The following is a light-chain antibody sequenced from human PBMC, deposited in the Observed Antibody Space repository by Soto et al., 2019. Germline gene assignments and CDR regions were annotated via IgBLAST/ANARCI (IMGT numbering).Light chain of an antibody. Sequence: QSALTQPASVSGSPGQSITISCTGTSSDVGGYNHVSWYQQHPGKAPKLMIYDVSERPSGVPDRFSGSKSGNTASLTISGLQAEDEADYYCCSYAGTFYVFGTGTKLTVL. CDR3: CSYAGTFYV. V-gene: IGLV2-11*01. CDR1: SSDVGGYNH. J-gene: IGLJ1*01. CDR2: DVS.